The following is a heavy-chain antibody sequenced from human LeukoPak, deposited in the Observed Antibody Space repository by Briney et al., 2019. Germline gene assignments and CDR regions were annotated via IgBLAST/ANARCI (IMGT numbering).Heavy chain of an antibody. V-gene: IGHV3-30*18. CDR1: GFTFSSYG. J-gene: IGHJ4*02. Sequence: PGRSLRLSCAASGFTFSSYGMHWARQAPGKGLEWVAVISYDGSDKYYGDSVKGRFTISRDNSKNTLYLQMNSLSAEDTAVYYCAKDRHPRGAAAGLDYWGQGTLVTVSS. CDR3: AKDRHPRGAAAGLDY. D-gene: IGHD6-13*01. CDR2: ISYDGSDK.